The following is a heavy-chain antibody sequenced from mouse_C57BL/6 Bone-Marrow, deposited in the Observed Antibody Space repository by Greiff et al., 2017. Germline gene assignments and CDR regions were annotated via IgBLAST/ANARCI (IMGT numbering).Heavy chain of an antibody. Sequence: QVQLKESGPELVKPGASVKLSCKASGYTFTSYDINWVKQRPGQGLEWIGCIYPGDGSTKYNEKFKGKATLTVDTSSSTAYMELHSLTSEDSAVLCRARCEFDGRSGDWDIDVWGKGTTVTVSS. J-gene: IGHJ1*03. CDR1: GYTFTSYD. CDR2: IYPGDGST. D-gene: IGHD1-1*01. V-gene: IGHV1-85*01. CDR3: ARCEFDGRSGDWDIDV.